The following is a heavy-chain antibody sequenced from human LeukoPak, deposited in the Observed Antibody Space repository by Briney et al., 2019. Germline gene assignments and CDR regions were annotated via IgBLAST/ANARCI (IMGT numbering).Heavy chain of an antibody. D-gene: IGHD3-22*01. V-gene: IGHV1-46*01. CDR2: INPRGGST. Sequence: ASVKVSCKASGYTFTSHFMHWVRQAPGQGLEWMGIINPRGGSTSYTQKFQGRVTMTRDTSTSTVYMELSSLRSEDTAVYYCARVVQSTDSSGFYLPEYFQHWGQGTLVTVSS. J-gene: IGHJ1*01. CDR1: GYTFTSHF. CDR3: ARVVQSTDSSGFYLPEYFQH.